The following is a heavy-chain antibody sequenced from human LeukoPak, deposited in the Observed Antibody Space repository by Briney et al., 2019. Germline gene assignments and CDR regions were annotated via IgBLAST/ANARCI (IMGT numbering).Heavy chain of an antibody. CDR2: INPSGSST. Sequence: GASVKVSCKASGYTFTSYYMRLVRQAPGQGLEWMGIINPSGSSTSYAQKYQGRVTMTRDMSTTTVYIELSSLRSEDTAVCYCARHRTCGDGDNFWFNPSGQGALV. D-gene: IGHD5-24*01. J-gene: IGHJ5*02. CDR3: ARHRTCGDGDNFWFNP. V-gene: IGHV1-46*01. CDR1: GYTFTSYY.